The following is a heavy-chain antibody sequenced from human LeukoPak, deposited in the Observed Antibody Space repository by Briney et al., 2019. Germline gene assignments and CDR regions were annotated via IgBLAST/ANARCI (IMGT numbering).Heavy chain of an antibody. V-gene: IGHV3-30*14. CDR1: GFTFSTYA. J-gene: IGHJ6*03. D-gene: IGHD4-17*01. Sequence: ERSLRLSCAASGFTFSTYAMHWVRQAPGKGLEWVAVISYDVSNKYYADSVKGRFTISRDNSKNTLYLQMNSLRAEDTAVYYCAITVTNYYYMDVWGKGTTVTISS. CDR2: ISYDVSNK. CDR3: AITVTNYYYMDV.